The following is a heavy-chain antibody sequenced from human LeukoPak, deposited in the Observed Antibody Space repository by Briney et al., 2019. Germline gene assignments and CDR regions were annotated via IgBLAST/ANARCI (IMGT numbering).Heavy chain of an antibody. J-gene: IGHJ5*02. CDR2: IYYSGST. CDR3: ARTYGNDFWSGYSWFDP. D-gene: IGHD3-3*01. V-gene: IGHV4-31*03. Sequence: SETLSLTCTVSGGSISSGGYYWSWIRQHPGKGLEWIGYIYYSGSTYYNPSFKSRVTISVDTSKNQFSLKLSSVTAADTAVYYCARTYGNDFWSGYSWFDPWGQGTLVTVSS. CDR1: GGSISSGGYY.